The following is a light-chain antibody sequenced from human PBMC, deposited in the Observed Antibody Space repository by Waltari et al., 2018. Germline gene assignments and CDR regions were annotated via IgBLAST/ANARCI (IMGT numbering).Light chain of an antibody. V-gene: IGKV2-28*01. CDR2: LGS. J-gene: IGKJ1*01. Sequence: DIVVTQSPISLPVTPGEPAYISCRSSQGLLHSNGYNYLDWYLQKPGQSPQLLIYLGSNRASGVPDRFSGSGSGTDFTLKISRVEAEDVGVYYCMQSLQALWTFGQGTKVEFK. CDR3: MQSLQALWT. CDR1: QGLLHSNGYNY.